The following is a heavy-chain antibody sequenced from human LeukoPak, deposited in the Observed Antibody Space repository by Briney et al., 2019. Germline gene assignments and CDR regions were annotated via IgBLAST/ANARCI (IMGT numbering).Heavy chain of an antibody. CDR2: IYENGGTT. CDR3: AKDFRIGYSAHFDY. J-gene: IGHJ4*02. V-gene: IGHV3-23*01. Sequence: GGSLKLSCVGSGFTFRSHAMGWVRQAPEKGLEFVSGIYENGGTTYYADSVKGRFSISRDNSKNTLYLQMDSLRGEDTAVYYCAKDFRIGYSAHFDYWGQGALVTVSS. CDR1: GFTFRSHA. D-gene: IGHD2-21*01.